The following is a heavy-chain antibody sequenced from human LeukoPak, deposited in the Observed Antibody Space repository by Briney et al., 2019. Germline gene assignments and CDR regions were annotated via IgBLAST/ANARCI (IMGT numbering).Heavy chain of an antibody. Sequence: GGSLRLSCAASGFTFDDYAMHWVRQAPGKGLEWVSLISWDGGSTYYADSVKGRFTISRDNSKNSLYLQMDSLRAEDTALYYCAKAGSSEAPAYFDYWGQGTLVTVSS. V-gene: IGHV3-43D*04. J-gene: IGHJ4*02. CDR3: AKAGSSEAPAYFDY. D-gene: IGHD3-22*01. CDR2: ISWDGGST. CDR1: GFTFDDYA.